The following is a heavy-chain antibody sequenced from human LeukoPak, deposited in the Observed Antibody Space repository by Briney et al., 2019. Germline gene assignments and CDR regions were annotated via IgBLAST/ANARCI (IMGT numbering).Heavy chain of an antibody. D-gene: IGHD5-24*01. CDR3: TRVVLSRGERDY. Sequence: GGSLRLSCAASGFTFDDYGMSWVRQAPGKGLEWVSGINWNGGSTGYVDSVKGRFTISRDNAKKFLYLQMNSLRAEDTALYYCTRVVLSRGERDYWGQGTLVTVSS. V-gene: IGHV3-20*04. J-gene: IGHJ4*02. CDR1: GFTFDDYG. CDR2: INWNGGST.